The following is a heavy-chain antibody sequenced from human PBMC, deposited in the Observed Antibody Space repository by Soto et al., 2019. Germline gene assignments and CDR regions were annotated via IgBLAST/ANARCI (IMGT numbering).Heavy chain of an antibody. Sequence: QLQLQESGPGLVKPSETLSLTCTVSGGSISSSSYYWGWIRQPPGKGLEWIGSIYYSGSTYYNPSLKSRVTISVDTSKNQFSLKLSSVTAADTAVYYWARHRDAYSSSWYGSLDYWGQGTLVTVSS. CDR1: GGSISSSSYY. J-gene: IGHJ4*02. CDR3: ARHRDAYSSSWYGSLDY. CDR2: IYYSGST. D-gene: IGHD6-13*01. V-gene: IGHV4-39*01.